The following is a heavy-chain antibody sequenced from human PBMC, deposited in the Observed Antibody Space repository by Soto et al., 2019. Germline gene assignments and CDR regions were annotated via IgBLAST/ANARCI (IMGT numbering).Heavy chain of an antibody. J-gene: IGHJ4*02. V-gene: IGHV3-21*01. D-gene: IGHD2-15*01. CDR1: GFTFSSYH. CDR3: ARDAWRLLRIGYSDD. Sequence: EVQLVESGGGLVEPGGSLRLSCAASGFTFSSYHVNWVRQAPGKGLEWVSSINPDSTYIYYADSVTGRFSISRDNAKKLVYLPMSSLRVDDPAVYFCARDAWRLLRIGYSDDGGQGTRVTVSS. CDR2: INPDSTYI.